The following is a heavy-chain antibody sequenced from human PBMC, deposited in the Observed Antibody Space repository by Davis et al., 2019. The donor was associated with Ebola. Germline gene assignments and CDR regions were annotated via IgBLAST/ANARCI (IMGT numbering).Heavy chain of an antibody. CDR3: ARGFRQTWFDP. CDR1: GGSVSSGYYY. V-gene: IGHV4-61*01. Sequence: SETLSLTCTVSGGSVSSGYYYWSWVRQPPGKGLEWIGYIYYSGSTKNNPSLKSRVTISVDTSKNQFSLKLSSVTTADTAVYYCARGFRQTWFDPWGQGTLVTVSS. J-gene: IGHJ5*02. CDR2: IYYSGST.